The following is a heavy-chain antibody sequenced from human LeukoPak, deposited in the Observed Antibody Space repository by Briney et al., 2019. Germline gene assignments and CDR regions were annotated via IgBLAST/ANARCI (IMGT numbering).Heavy chain of an antibody. J-gene: IGHJ4*02. CDR2: ISTSSRTI. V-gene: IGHV3-48*01. Sequence: GGSLRVSCAVSGFTFSTYNMNWVRQAPGKGLEWVSYISTSSRTIYYADSVKGRFTISRDNAKNSLYLQMNSLRAEDTAVYYCARDGYDFWSDYPTTLDYWGQGTLVTVSS. CDR1: GFTFSTYN. D-gene: IGHD3-3*01. CDR3: ARDGYDFWSDYPTTLDY.